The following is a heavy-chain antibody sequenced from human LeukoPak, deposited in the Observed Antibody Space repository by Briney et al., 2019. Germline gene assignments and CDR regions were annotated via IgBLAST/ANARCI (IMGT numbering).Heavy chain of an antibody. CDR1: GFTFSSYA. J-gene: IGHJ4*02. D-gene: IGHD6-19*01. V-gene: IGHV3-23*01. CDR2: ISGSGGST. CDR3: AKDPVEYSSGREDGMGFDY. Sequence: GGSLRLSCAASGFTFSSYAMSWVRQAPGKGLEWVSAISGSGGSTYYADSVKGRFTISRDNSKNTLYLQMNSLRAEDTAVYYCAKDPVEYSSGREDGMGFDYWGQGTLVTVSS.